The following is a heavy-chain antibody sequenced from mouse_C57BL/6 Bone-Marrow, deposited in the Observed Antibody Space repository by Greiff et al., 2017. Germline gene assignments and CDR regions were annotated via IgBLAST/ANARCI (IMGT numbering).Heavy chain of an antibody. Sequence: QVQLQQPGAELVKPGASVKLSCKASGYTFTSYWMHWVKQRPGQGLEWIGMIHPNSGSTNYNEKIKSKATLTVDKSSSTAYMQLSSLTSEDSAVYYCARGDSTVRGYWGQGTTLTVSS. D-gene: IGHD1-1*01. CDR2: IHPNSGST. V-gene: IGHV1-64*01. CDR3: ARGDSTVRGY. J-gene: IGHJ2*01. CDR1: GYTFTSYW.